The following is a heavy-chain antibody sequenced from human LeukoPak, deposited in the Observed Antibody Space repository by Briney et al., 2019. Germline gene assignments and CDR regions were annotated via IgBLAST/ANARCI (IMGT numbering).Heavy chain of an antibody. CDR1: GGSISSYY. Sequence: PSETLSLTCTVSGGSISSYYWGSIRQPPGKGLEWIGYIYTSGSTNDNPSLKSRVTISVDTSKNQFSLKLSSVTAADTAVYYCARFGHCSGGSCYRGWFDPWGQGTLVTVSS. J-gene: IGHJ5*02. CDR2: IYTSGST. V-gene: IGHV4-4*09. CDR3: ARFGHCSGGSCYRGWFDP. D-gene: IGHD2-15*01.